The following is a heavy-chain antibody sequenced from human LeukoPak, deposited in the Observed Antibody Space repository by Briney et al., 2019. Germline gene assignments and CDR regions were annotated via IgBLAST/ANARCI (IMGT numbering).Heavy chain of an antibody. CDR1: GFTFISHF. D-gene: IGHD4/OR15-4a*01. Sequence: GRSLRLSRAASGFTFISHFMTWVRQPPGKGLEWVASIRISSSYIYYAASVKGRLTIAREHRQHQIYLQMNSVRAEDTAVYYCARDEYGRSSRDGAFDMWGQGTMVTVSS. J-gene: IGHJ3*02. V-gene: IGHV3-21*01. CDR2: IRISSSYI. CDR3: ARDEYGRSSRDGAFDM.